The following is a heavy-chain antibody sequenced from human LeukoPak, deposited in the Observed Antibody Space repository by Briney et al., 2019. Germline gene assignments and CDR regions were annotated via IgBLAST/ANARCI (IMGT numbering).Heavy chain of an antibody. V-gene: IGHV3-11*04. CDR2: ISSRGSIM. CDR3: AKIGYCSGGSCYNWFDP. Sequence: GGSLRLSCVASGFTFSDYYISWIRQAPGKGLEWIPYISSRGSIMYSSDSVRGRFTISRDNAKNSLYLQTNSLRAEDTAVYYCAKIGYCSGGSCYNWFDPWGQGTLVTVSS. D-gene: IGHD2-15*01. J-gene: IGHJ5*02. CDR1: GFTFSDYY.